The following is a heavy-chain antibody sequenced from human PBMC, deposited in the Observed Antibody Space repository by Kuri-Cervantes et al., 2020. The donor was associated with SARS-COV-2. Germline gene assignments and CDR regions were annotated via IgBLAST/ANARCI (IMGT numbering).Heavy chain of an antibody. J-gene: IGHJ3*02. CDR3: AKDRYQLLPPDAFDI. CDR2: ISGSGGST. D-gene: IGHD2-2*01. Sequence: GESLKISCAASGFTFSSYAMSWVRRAPGKGLEWVSAISGSGGSTYYADSVKGRFTISRDNSKNTLYLQMNSLRAEDTAVYYCAKDRYQLLPPDAFDIWGQGTMVTVSS. V-gene: IGHV3-23*01. CDR1: GFTFSSYA.